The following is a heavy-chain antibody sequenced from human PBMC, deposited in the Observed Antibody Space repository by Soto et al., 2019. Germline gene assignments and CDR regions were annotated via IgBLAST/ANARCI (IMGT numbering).Heavy chain of an antibody. CDR3: ARGATSVTPGWFDP. Sequence: SETLSLTCAVSGYSISIGYYCACIRQPPGKGLEWIASIYHGGSTHYNPSLKSRVTISVDTSKNQFSLKLSSVIAADTAVYYCARGATSVTPGWFDPWGQGTLVTVSS. V-gene: IGHV4-38-2*01. CDR1: GYSISIGYY. CDR2: IYHGGST. D-gene: IGHD4-17*01. J-gene: IGHJ5*02.